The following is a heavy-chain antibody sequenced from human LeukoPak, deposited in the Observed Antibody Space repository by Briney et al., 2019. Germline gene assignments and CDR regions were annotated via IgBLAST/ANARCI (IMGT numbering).Heavy chain of an antibody. Sequence: PGGSLRLSCAASGFTFSSYAMHWVRQAPGKGLEWVAVISYDGSNKYYADSVKGRFTISGDNAKNSLYLQMNSLRAEDTAVYYCATHLWAAAGNRHAFDIWGQGTMVTVSS. CDR1: GFTFSSYA. CDR2: ISYDGSNK. J-gene: IGHJ3*02. CDR3: ATHLWAAAGNRHAFDI. V-gene: IGHV3-30*04. D-gene: IGHD6-13*01.